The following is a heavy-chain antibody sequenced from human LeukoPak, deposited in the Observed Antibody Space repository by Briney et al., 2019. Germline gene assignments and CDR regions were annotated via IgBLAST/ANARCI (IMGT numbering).Heavy chain of an antibody. V-gene: IGHV3-30-3*01. D-gene: IGHD3-10*01. Sequence: GGSLRLSCAASGFTFSSYAMHWVRQAPGKGLEWVAVISYDGSNKYYADSVKGRFTISRDNSKNTLYLQMNSLRVEDTAVYYCARDPSITMVRGVIPYYSYGMDVWGQGTTVTVSS. CDR3: ARDPSITMVRGVIPYYSYGMDV. J-gene: IGHJ6*02. CDR2: ISYDGSNK. CDR1: GFTFSSYA.